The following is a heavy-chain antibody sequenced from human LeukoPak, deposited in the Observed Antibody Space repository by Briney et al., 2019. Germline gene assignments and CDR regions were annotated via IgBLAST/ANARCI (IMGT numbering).Heavy chain of an antibody. D-gene: IGHD4-11*01. V-gene: IGHV4-59*08. Sequence: KPSETLSLTRTVPDGPISNYCWSWIRQPPGQGLEWIGYIYYSGSTNYNPSLKSRVTISVDTSKNQFSLKLSSVTAADTAVYYRARLYRNTREYYFYYYMYVWGKGTAVTVSS. J-gene: IGHJ6*03. CDR2: IYYSGST. CDR1: DGPISNYC. CDR3: ARLYRNTREYYFYYYMYV.